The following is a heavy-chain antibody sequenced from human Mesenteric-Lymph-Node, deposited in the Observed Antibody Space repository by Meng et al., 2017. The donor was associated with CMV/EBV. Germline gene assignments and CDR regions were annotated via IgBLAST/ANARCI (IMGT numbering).Heavy chain of an antibody. D-gene: IGHD6-13*01. V-gene: IGHV1-8*01. Sequence: CTASGYTFTSYDITWVRQATGQGLEWMGWMNPNSGNTGYAQKFQGRVTMTRNTSISTAYMELSSLRSEDTAVYYCARGRGSSWYGGGYWGQGTLVTVSS. CDR2: MNPNSGNT. CDR3: ARGRGSSWYGGGY. CDR1: GYTFTSYD. J-gene: IGHJ4*02.